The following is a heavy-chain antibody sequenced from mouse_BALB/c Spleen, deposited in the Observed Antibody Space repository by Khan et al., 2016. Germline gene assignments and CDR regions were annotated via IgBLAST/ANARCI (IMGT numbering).Heavy chain of an antibody. V-gene: IGHV1-7*01. CDR3: ASTRDGRRRCWFAY. J-gene: IGHJ3*01. CDR2: INPSTGYI. Sequence: QVQLQQSAAELAKPGASVKMSCKASGYTFTSYWMHWVIQRPGQGLEWIGYINPSTGYIEYNQKFKDKATLTADNSSSTAYMQLMSMTSEDSAVXYCASTRDGRRRCWFAYRGQEALGSVS. CDR1: GYTFTSYW. D-gene: IGHD2-12*01.